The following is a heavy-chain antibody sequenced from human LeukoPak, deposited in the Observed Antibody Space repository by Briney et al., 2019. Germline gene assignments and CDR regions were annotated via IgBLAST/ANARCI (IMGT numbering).Heavy chain of an antibody. V-gene: IGHV3-21*01. D-gene: IGHD3-10*01. CDR3: ARSPTKPTGSLSDY. CDR2: ISSSTNYI. CDR1: GFTFTSYS. J-gene: IGHJ4*02. Sequence: GGSLRLSCAASGFTFTSYSMNWVGQAPGKGLEWVSSISSSTNYIYYADSVKGRFTISRDNAKNSLYLQMNSLRAEDTAVYYCARSPTKPTGSLSDYWGQGTLVTVSS.